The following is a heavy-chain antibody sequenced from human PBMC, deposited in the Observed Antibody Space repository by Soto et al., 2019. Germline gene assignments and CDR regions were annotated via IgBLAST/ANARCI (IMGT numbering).Heavy chain of an antibody. CDR2: IIPIFGTA. Sequence: SVKVSCKASGGIFSSYAISWVRQAPGQGLEWMGGIIPIFGTANYAQKFQGRVTITADESTSTACMELSSLRSEDTAVYYCARAFSSGYYYGMDVWGQGTTVTVSS. CDR3: ARAFSSGYYYGMDV. D-gene: IGHD6-19*01. J-gene: IGHJ6*02. CDR1: GGIFSSYA. V-gene: IGHV1-69*13.